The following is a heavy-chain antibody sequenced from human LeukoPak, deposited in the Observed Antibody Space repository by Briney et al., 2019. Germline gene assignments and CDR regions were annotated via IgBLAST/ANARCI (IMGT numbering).Heavy chain of an antibody. Sequence: PSQTLCLTCAVYVGSFRGYYWTWIREPPGNGLEWRREINHRGSTNYNPSLKSRVNISVDTSKIQFSLKLSSVTAADTAVYYCARSGSGSHTDYYYGMDVWGQGTTVTVSS. D-gene: IGHD3-10*01. J-gene: IGHJ6*02. CDR1: VGSFRGYY. V-gene: IGHV4-34*01. CDR2: INHRGST. CDR3: ARSGSGSHTDYYYGMDV.